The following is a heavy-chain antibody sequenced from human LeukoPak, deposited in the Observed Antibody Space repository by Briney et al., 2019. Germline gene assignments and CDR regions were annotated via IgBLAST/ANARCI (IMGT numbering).Heavy chain of an antibody. D-gene: IGHD4-23*01. J-gene: IGHJ4*02. Sequence: ASVKVSCKASGYTFTSYGISWVRQAPGQGLEWMGWISAYNGNTNYAQKLQGRVTMTTDTSTGTAYMELRSLRSDDTAVYYCARDEGGNSPFDYWGQGSLVTVSS. V-gene: IGHV1-18*01. CDR3: ARDEGGNSPFDY. CDR1: GYTFTSYG. CDR2: ISAYNGNT.